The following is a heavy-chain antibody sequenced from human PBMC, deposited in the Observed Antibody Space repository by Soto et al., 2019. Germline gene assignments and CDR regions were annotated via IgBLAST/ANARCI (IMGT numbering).Heavy chain of an antibody. Sequence: QVQLVQSGAEVKKPGSSVKVSCKASGGTFSSYAISWVRQAPGQGLEWMGGIIPIFGTANYAQKFQGRVTITADESPSTAYMELSSLRSEDTAVYYCARVPPPRYDSSGYPTGFYFDYWGQGTLVTVSS. D-gene: IGHD3-22*01. J-gene: IGHJ4*02. CDR2: IIPIFGTA. V-gene: IGHV1-69*01. CDR1: GGTFSSYA. CDR3: ARVPPPRYDSSGYPTGFYFDY.